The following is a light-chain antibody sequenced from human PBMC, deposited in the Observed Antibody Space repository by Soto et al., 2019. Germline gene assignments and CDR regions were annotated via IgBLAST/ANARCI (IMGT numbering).Light chain of an antibody. J-gene: IGKJ4*02. CDR2: GAS. V-gene: IGKV3-15*01. Sequence: PGTLSLSPGERATLSCRSSQSVGSSYLAWYQQQPAHAPTLLIYGASTGDTGIPARFSGSGSGTEFILTTSSLQYEDFAVYYCQQHSKWPLTFGRGTKVDIK. CDR1: QSVGSSY. CDR3: QQHSKWPLT.